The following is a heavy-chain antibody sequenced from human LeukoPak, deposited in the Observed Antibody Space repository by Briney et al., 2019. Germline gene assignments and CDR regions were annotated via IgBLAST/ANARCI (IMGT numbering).Heavy chain of an antibody. D-gene: IGHD5-18*01. CDR1: GFTFDDYV. CDR2: ISWNSGSI. V-gene: IGHV3-9*01. CDR3: AKDVIRQLCFSGMDV. Sequence: GGSLRLSCAASGFTFDDYVMHWVRQAPGKGLEWVSGISWNSGSIGYADSVKGRFTISRDNAKNSLYLQMNSLRAEDTALYYCAKDVIRQLCFSGMDVWGQGTTVTVSS. J-gene: IGHJ6*02.